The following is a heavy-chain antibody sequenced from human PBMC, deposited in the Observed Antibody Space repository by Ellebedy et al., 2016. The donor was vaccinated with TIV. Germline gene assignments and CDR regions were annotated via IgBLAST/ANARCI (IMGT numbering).Heavy chain of an antibody. CDR1: GGTFSSYA. Sequence: AASVKVSCKASGGTFSSYAISWVRQAPGQGLEWMGGIIPIFGTANYAQKFQGRVTITADESTSTAYMELSSLRSEDTAVYYCAREYYDSSGYFEMDYYYYGMDVWGQGTTVTVSS. CDR3: AREYYDSSGYFEMDYYYYGMDV. CDR2: IIPIFGTA. J-gene: IGHJ6*02. V-gene: IGHV1-69*13. D-gene: IGHD3-22*01.